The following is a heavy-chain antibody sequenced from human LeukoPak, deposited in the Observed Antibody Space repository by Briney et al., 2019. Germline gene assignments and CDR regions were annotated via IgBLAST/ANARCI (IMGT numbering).Heavy chain of an antibody. CDR1: GFTFSSYG. Sequence: SGGSLRLSCAASGFTFSSYGMNWVRQAPGKGLEWVSVIHIDGTTYYADSVKGRFTISRDNSKNTAYLKINSLRPEDTALYYCASGSDSSYWGQGTLVTVSS. CDR2: IHIDGTT. D-gene: IGHD6-19*01. V-gene: IGHV3-66*02. J-gene: IGHJ4*02. CDR3: ASGSDSSY.